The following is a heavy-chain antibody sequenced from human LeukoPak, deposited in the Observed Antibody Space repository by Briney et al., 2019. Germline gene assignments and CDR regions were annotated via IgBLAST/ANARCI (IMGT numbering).Heavy chain of an antibody. V-gene: IGHV5-51*01. CDR3: ARQGRFGEYNDGFDI. CDR2: IYPGDSDT. J-gene: IGHJ3*02. Sequence: GESLKISCKGSGYTFITYWIGWVRQMPGKGLEWMGIIYPGDSDTRYSPSFQGQVTISADKSINTAYLQWSSLKASDTAMYYCARQGRFGEYNDGFDIWGQGTMVTVSS. D-gene: IGHD3-10*01. CDR1: GYTFITYW.